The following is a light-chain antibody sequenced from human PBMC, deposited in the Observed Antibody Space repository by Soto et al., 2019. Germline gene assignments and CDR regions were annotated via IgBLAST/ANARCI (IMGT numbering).Light chain of an antibody. J-gene: IGLJ2*01. CDR1: SSDVGGYNY. CDR3: SSYTGSSIVV. CDR2: EVS. Sequence: QSALTQPASVSGSPGQSITISCTGTSSDVGGYNYVSWYQQHPGKAPKLMIYEVSNRPSGVSNRFSGSKSGNTASLTISGLQAEDEADYYCSSYTGSSIVVFGGGTKVTVL. V-gene: IGLV2-14*01.